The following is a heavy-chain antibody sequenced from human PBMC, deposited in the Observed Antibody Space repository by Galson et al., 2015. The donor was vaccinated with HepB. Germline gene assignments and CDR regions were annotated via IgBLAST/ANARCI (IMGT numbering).Heavy chain of an antibody. D-gene: IGHD3-10*01. J-gene: IGHJ3*02. V-gene: IGHV3-15*07. CDR3: TTDQYYSRLPLYAFDI. CDR1: GFTFSNAW. Sequence: SLRLSCAASGFTFSNAWMNWVRQAPGKGLEWVGRIKSKTDGGTTDYAAPVRGRFTISRDDSKNTLYLQMNSLKTEDTAVYYCTTDQYYSRLPLYAFDIWGQGTMVTVSS. CDR2: IKSKTDGGTT.